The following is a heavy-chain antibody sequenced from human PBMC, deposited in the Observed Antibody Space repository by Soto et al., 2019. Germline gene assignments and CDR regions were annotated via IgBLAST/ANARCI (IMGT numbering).Heavy chain of an antibody. Sequence: QVQLRESGPGLVKPSQTLSLTCTVSGGSISSGGYYWSWIRQHPGKGLEWIGYIYYSGSTYYNPSLKSRVTISVDTSKNQFSLKLSSVTAADTAVYYCARVIVVVVAAEWFDPWGQGTLVTVSS. CDR1: GGSISSGGYY. CDR2: IYYSGST. V-gene: IGHV4-31*03. CDR3: ARVIVVVVAAEWFDP. D-gene: IGHD2-15*01. J-gene: IGHJ5*02.